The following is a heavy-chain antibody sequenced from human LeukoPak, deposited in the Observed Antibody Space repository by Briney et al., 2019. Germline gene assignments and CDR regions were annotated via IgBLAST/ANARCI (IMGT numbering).Heavy chain of an antibody. Sequence: SETLSLTCTVSGGSISSHYWSWIRQPPGKGLEWIGYIYYSGSTNYNPSLKSRATIFVDTSKNQFSLKLSSVTAADTAVYYCASSITMIRGVITPFDYWGQGTLLTVSS. CDR3: ASSITMIRGVITPFDY. J-gene: IGHJ4*02. CDR2: IYYSGST. D-gene: IGHD3-10*01. V-gene: IGHV4-59*11. CDR1: GGSISSHY.